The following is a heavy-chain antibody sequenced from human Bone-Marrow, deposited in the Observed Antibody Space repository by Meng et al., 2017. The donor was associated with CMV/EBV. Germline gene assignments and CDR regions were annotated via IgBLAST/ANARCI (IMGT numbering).Heavy chain of an antibody. CDR1: GGSFSGYC. D-gene: IGHD1-26*01. V-gene: IGHV4-34*01. J-gene: IGHJ4*02. Sequence: CAVYGGSFSGYCWSWIRQPPGKGLEWIGEINHSGSTNYNPSLKSRVTISVDTSKNQFSLKLSSVTAADTAVYYCARAASGVPRSLGYWGQGTLVTVSS. CDR2: INHSGST. CDR3: ARAASGVPRSLGY.